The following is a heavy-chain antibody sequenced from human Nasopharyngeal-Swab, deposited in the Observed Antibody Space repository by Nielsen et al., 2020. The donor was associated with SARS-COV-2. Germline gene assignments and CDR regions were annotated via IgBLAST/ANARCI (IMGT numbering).Heavy chain of an antibody. CDR3: AKDEPYYDSSGYNYYYYYYMDV. V-gene: IGHV3-23*01. Sequence: GRPLRISCAVSGLAFRSYAMSWVRQAPGKGLEWVSAISGSGGSTYYADSVKGRFTISRDNSKNTLYLQMNSLRAEDTAVYYCAKDEPYYDSSGYNYYYYYYMDVWGKGTTVTVSS. CDR1: GLAFRSYA. CDR2: ISGSGGST. D-gene: IGHD3-22*01. J-gene: IGHJ6*03.